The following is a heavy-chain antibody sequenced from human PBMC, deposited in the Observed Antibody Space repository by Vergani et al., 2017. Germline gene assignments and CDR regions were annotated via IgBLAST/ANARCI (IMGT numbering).Heavy chain of an antibody. Sequence: EVQLLESGGGLVQPGGSLRLSCAASGFTFSSYAMSWVRQAPGKGLEWVSAISGSGGSTYYADSVKGRFTISRDNSKNTLYRQMNSLRAEDTAVYYCAKDGLGGWLQFWYFDLWGRGTLVTVSS. CDR2: ISGSGGST. J-gene: IGHJ2*01. V-gene: IGHV3-23*01. CDR1: GFTFSSYA. D-gene: IGHD5-24*01. CDR3: AKDGLGGWLQFWYFDL.